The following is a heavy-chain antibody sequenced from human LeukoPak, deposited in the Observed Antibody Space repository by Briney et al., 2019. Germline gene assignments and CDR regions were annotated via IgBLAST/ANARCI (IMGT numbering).Heavy chain of an antibody. CDR2: ISSSSSYI. CDR3: ARLYGSSAYHADHFDY. CDR1: GFTFNTYN. D-gene: IGHD3-22*01. J-gene: IGHJ4*02. V-gene: IGHV3-21*01. Sequence: GGSLRLSCAASGFTFNTYNMNWVRQAPGKGLEWVSSISSSSSYIYYADSVKGRFTISRDNAKNSLYLQMNSLRAEDTAVYYCARLYGSSAYHADHFDYWGQGTLVTVSS.